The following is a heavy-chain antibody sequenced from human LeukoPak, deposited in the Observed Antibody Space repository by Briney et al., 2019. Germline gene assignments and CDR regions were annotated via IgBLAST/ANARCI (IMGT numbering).Heavy chain of an antibody. J-gene: IGHJ4*02. Sequence: GGSLRLSRAASGFTFNSYAMSWVRQAPRKGLDWVSATSVSGCSTYHAHSVKDRCTISRDNSKNTLHLQINSLKPEDTAGYLFAKVPATVTDDYWGRGKLVTVSS. CDR2: TSVSGCST. D-gene: IGHD4-17*01. CDR1: GFTFNSYA. CDR3: AKVPATVTDDY. V-gene: IGHV3-23*01.